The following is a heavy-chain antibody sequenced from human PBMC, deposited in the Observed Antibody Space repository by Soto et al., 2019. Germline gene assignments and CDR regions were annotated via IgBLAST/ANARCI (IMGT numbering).Heavy chain of an antibody. Sequence: ASVKVSCKAPGYSFTSSDINWVRQATGQGLEWMGWMNPKTGNTGYARKFQGRVSMTRNTSICTAYMELSSLTSEDTAVYYCARGRLDGSGSYGHYYYMDVWGEGTAVTVSS. V-gene: IGHV1-8*01. CDR2: MNPKTGNT. CDR3: ARGRLDGSGSYGHYYYMDV. CDR1: GYSFTSSD. J-gene: IGHJ6*03. D-gene: IGHD3-10*01.